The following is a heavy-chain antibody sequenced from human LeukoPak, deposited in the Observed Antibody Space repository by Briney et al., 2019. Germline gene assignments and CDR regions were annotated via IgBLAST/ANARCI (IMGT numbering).Heavy chain of an antibody. J-gene: IGHJ4*02. Sequence: SETLSLTCAVYGGSFSGYYWSWIRQPPGKGLEWIGEINHSGSTNYNPSLKSRVTISVDTSKNQFSLKLSSVTAADTAVYYCATRRYYYGSGSYFYYWGQGTLVTVSS. CDR1: GGSFSGYY. D-gene: IGHD3-10*01. CDR2: INHSGST. CDR3: ATRRYYYGSGSYFYY. V-gene: IGHV4-34*01.